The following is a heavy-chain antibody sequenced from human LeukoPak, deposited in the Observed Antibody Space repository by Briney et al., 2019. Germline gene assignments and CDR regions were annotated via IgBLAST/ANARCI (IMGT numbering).Heavy chain of an antibody. CDR2: ISAYNGNT. D-gene: IGHD1-1*01. CDR1: GYTFTSYG. CDR3: ARERAQLELVWFDP. Sequence: ASVKVSCKASGYTFTSYGISWVRQAPGQGLEWMGWISAYNGNTNYAQKLQGRVTMTTDTSTSTAYMELRSLRSDETAVYYCARERAQLELVWFDPWGQGTLVTVSS. J-gene: IGHJ5*02. V-gene: IGHV1-18*01.